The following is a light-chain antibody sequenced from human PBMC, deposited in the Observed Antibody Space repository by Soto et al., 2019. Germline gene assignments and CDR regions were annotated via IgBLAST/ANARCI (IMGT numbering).Light chain of an antibody. J-gene: IGKJ4*01. V-gene: IGKV1-5*03. CDR3: QQYNSFSLT. CDR2: KAS. CDR1: QTISSW. Sequence: DIQMTQSPSTLSGSVGDRVTITCRASQTISSWLAWYQQKPGKAPKLLIYKASSLEIGVPSRFSGSGSGTEFTLTISSLQPDDFATYYCQQYNSFSLTFGGGTKLDI.